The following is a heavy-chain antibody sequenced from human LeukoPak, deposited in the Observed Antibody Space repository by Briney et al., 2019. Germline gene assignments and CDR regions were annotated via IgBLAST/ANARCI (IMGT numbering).Heavy chain of an antibody. Sequence: PSETLSLTCSVSGDLIIGAPYYWSWVRQHPGKGLEWIAYTYYSGNTYYNPSLKSRTTLSVDTSKNQFSLNLTSVTAADTAVYFCARVVGRSSWFVSSGQRTLVTVSS. D-gene: IGHD2-15*01. V-gene: IGHV4-31*02. CDR1: GDLIIGAPYY. J-gene: IGHJ5*01. CDR2: TYYSGNT. CDR3: ARVVGRSSWFVS.